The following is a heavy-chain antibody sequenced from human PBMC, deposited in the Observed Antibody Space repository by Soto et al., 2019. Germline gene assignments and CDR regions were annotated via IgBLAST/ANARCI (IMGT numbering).Heavy chain of an antibody. J-gene: IGHJ4*02. CDR3: ARHYYDRSGYGDFDY. V-gene: IGHV3-7*05. D-gene: IGHD3-22*01. CDR1: GFTFSSYW. CDR2: IKQDGSEK. Sequence: EVQLVESGGGLVQPGGSLRLSCAASGFTFSSYWMSWVRQAPGKGLEWVANIKQDGSEKYYVDSVKGRFTISRDNAKNSLYLQMNSLRAEDTAVYYCARHYYDRSGYGDFDYWGQGTLVTVSS.